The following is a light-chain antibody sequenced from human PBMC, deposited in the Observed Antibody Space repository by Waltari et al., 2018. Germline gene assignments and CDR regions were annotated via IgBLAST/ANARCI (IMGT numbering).Light chain of an antibody. CDR3: QQYNNWPPKAA. CDR1: QSVSTN. Sequence: EIVMTQSPATLSVSPGDRATLSCRASQSVSTNLACYQQKPGQAPRLLMYGASTRAPDIPARFSGSGSGTEFTLTISSLQPEDFAIYYCQQYNNWPPKAAFGQGTKLEIK. V-gene: IGKV3-15*01. J-gene: IGKJ2*01. CDR2: GAS.